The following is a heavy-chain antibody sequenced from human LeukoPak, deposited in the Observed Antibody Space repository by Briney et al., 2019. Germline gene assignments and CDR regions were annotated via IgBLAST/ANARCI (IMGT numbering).Heavy chain of an antibody. V-gene: IGHV3-30*18. CDR2: ISYDGSNK. Sequence: GGSLRLSCTASGFTFSSYGMHWVRQAPGKGLEWVAVISYDGSNKYYADSVKGRFTISRDNSKNTLYLQMNSLRAEDTAVYYCAKDQTDVDTALTGFDPWGQGTLVTVSS. D-gene: IGHD5-18*01. CDR3: AKDQTDVDTALTGFDP. J-gene: IGHJ5*02. CDR1: GFTFSSYG.